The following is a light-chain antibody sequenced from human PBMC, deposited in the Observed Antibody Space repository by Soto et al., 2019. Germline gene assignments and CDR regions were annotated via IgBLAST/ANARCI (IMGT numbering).Light chain of an antibody. CDR3: QQYNNWPQT. J-gene: IGKJ1*01. V-gene: IGKV3-15*01. Sequence: EIVMTQSPATLSVSPGERATLSCRASQSVSSNLAWYQQKPGQAPRLLIYGASTRATGIPVRFSGSGSGTEFTLPISSLQSEDFAVSYCQQYNNWPQTFGQGTKVEIK. CDR1: QSVSSN. CDR2: GAS.